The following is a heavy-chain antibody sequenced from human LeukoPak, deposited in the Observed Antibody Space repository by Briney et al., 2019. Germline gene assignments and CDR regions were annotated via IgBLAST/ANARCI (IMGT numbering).Heavy chain of an antibody. V-gene: IGHV4-39*01. CDR3: ARQGGSVLHYSDY. J-gene: IGHJ4*02. CDR2: IYYSGST. D-gene: IGHD5-12*01. Sequence: SETLSLTCTVSGGXISSSSYYWGWIRQPPGKGLEWIGSIYYSGSTYYNPSLKSRVTISVDTSKNQFSLKLSSVTAADTAVYYCARQGGSVLHYSDYWGQGTLVTVSS. CDR1: GGXISSSSYY.